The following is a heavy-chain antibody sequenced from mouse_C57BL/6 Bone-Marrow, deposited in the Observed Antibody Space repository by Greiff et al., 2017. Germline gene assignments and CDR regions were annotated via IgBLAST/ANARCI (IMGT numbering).Heavy chain of an antibody. D-gene: IGHD1-1*01. CDR2: IDPSDSET. CDR3: ASGDYYGSSSHFDV. J-gene: IGHJ1*03. V-gene: IGHV1-52*01. Sequence: QVHVKQPGAELVRPGSSVQLSCKASGYTFTSYWMHWVKQRPIQGLEWIGNIDPSDSETHYNQKFKDKATLTVDKSSSTAYMQLSSLTSEDSAVYYCASGDYYGSSSHFDVWGTGTTVTVSS. CDR1: GYTFTSYW.